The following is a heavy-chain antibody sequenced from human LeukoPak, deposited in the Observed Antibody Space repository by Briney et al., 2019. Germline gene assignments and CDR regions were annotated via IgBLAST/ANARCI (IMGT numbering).Heavy chain of an antibody. CDR2: ISAYNGNT. Sequence: ASVKVSCKASGYTFTSYGISWVRQAPGQGLEGMGWISAYNGNTNYAQKLQGRVTMTTDTSTSTAYMELRSLRSNATAVYYCAGEGEWCYLDYWGQGTLVTVSS. J-gene: IGHJ4*02. CDR3: AGEGEWCYLDY. D-gene: IGHD3-16*01. CDR1: GYTFTSYG. V-gene: IGHV1-18*01.